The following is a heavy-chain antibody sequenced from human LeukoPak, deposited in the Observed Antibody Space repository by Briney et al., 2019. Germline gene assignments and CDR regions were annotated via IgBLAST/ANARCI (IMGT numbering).Heavy chain of an antibody. J-gene: IGHJ3*02. CDR3: ARDPPVLRYFDWLSDAFDI. CDR1: GYTFTSYG. Sequence: GASVEVSCKASGYTFTSYGISWVRQAPGQGLEWMGWISAYNGNTNYAQKLQGRVTMTTDTSTSTAYMELRSLRSDDTAVYYCARDPPVLRYFDWLSDAFDIWGQGTMVTVSS. V-gene: IGHV1-18*01. D-gene: IGHD3-9*01. CDR2: ISAYNGNT.